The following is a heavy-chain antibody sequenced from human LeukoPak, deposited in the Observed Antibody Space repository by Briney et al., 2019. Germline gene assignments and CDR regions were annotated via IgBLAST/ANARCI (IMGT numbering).Heavy chain of an antibody. V-gene: IGHV3-74*01. CDR1: GFDFSSNW. Sequence: GGSLRLSCAASGFDFSSNWMHWVRHAPGQGLVWVSRIKGDGISTNYADSVKGRFTISRDNSKNTLYLQMNSLRAEDTAVYYCAKQTVEMAIFDYWGQGTLVTVSS. CDR3: AKQTVEMAIFDY. J-gene: IGHJ4*02. D-gene: IGHD5-24*01. CDR2: IKGDGIST.